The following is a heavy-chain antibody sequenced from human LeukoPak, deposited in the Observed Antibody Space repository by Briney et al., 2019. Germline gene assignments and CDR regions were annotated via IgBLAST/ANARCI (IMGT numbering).Heavy chain of an antibody. J-gene: IGHJ4*02. CDR3: ASLRYSSGRNTFFDY. CDR1: GFTFSDYY. Sequence: AGSLRLTCAAYGFTFSDYYMSWIRQAPGKGLEWVSYINSSGSTKYYADSVKGRFTISRDNAKNSLYLQMNSLRSDDTAVYYCASLRYSSGRNTFFDYWGQGTLVTVSS. D-gene: IGHD6-19*01. CDR2: INSSGSTK. V-gene: IGHV3-11*01.